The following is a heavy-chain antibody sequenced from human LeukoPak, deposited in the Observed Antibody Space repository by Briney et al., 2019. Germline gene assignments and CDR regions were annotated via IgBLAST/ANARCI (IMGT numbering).Heavy chain of an antibody. CDR2: ISAYNGNT. V-gene: IGHV1-18*01. Sequence: ASVKVSCKASGYTFTSYGISWVRQAPGQGLEGRGGISAYNGNTNYAQKLQGRVTMTTDTSTSTAYMELRSLRSDDTAVYYCARGGGDRIAAAVLDYWGQGTLVTVSS. J-gene: IGHJ4*02. CDR3: ARGGGDRIAAAVLDY. CDR1: GYTFTSYG. D-gene: IGHD6-13*01.